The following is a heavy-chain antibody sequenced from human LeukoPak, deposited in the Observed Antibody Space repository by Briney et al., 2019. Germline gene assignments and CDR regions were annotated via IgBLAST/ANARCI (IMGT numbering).Heavy chain of an antibody. J-gene: IGHJ4*02. Sequence: GGSLRLSCAASGFTVSNNYMSWIRQAPGKGLEWVSVIYSGGSTYYADSVKGRFTISRDNSKNTLYLQMNSLRAEDTAVYYCARDQGWELPMWYWGQGTLVTVSS. CDR3: ARDQGWELPMWY. V-gene: IGHV3-53*01. D-gene: IGHD1-26*01. CDR2: IYSGGST. CDR1: GFTVSNNY.